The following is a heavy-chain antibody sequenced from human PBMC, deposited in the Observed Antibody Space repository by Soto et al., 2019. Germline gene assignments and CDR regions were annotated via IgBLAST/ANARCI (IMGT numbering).Heavy chain of an antibody. CDR1: GFNLGSYW. J-gene: IGHJ4*02. D-gene: IGHD3-9*01. V-gene: IGHV3-74*01. CDR3: ARGGLGPFDY. CDR2: INDYGTTI. Sequence: GGSLRLSCAASGFNLGSYWMHWVRQAPGKGLVWVSRINDYGTTINYAESVEGRFTISRDDAKSEVYLQMNNLRAEDTAVYYCARGGLGPFDYWGQGALVTAPQ.